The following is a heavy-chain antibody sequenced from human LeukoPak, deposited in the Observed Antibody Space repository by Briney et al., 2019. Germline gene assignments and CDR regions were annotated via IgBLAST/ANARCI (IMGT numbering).Heavy chain of an antibody. V-gene: IGHV4-61*02. CDR1: GGSISSGTYY. D-gene: IGHD5-24*01. J-gene: IGHJ4*02. Sequence: RPSETLSLTCTVSGGSISSGTYYWSWIRQPAGKGLEWIGRFYTSGSTNYNPSLKSRVTISVDTSKNQFSLKLSSVTAADTAVYYCARGRDGYNFLNRGEYYYFDYWGQGTLVTVSS. CDR3: ARGRDGYNFLNRGEYYYFDY. CDR2: FYTSGST.